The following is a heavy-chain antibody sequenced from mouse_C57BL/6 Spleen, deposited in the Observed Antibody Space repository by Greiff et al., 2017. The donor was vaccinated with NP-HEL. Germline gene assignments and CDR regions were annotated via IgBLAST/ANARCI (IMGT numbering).Heavy chain of an antibody. D-gene: IGHD1-1*01. J-gene: IGHJ2*01. Sequence: VQLQQSGAELVKAGASVKMSCKASGYTFTSYWMHWVKQRLGQGLEWFAETNPTNGRTYYNEKFKSKATLTVDKSSSTAYMLLSGPTFEDSAVYYCARIKKIVATYFEYWGQGNTLTVSS. CDR1: GYTFTSYW. V-gene: IGHV1S81*02. CDR3: ARIKKIVATYFEY. CDR2: TNPTNGRT.